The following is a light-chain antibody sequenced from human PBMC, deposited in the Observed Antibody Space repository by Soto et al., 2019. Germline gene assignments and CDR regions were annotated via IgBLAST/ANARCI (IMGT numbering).Light chain of an antibody. J-gene: IGKJ1*01. Sequence: DIPMTQSPSSLSASVGDRVTITCRASQSISSYLNWYQQKPGKAPKLLLYAASSLQSGVPSRFSGSGSGTDFTLTISSLQPEDFATYYCQQSYSTPWTFGQGTKVEIK. CDR2: AAS. CDR3: QQSYSTPWT. CDR1: QSISSY. V-gene: IGKV1-39*01.